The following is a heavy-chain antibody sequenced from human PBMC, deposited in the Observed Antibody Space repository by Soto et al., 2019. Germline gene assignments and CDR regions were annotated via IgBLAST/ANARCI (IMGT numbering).Heavy chain of an antibody. Sequence: SETLSLTCTVSGGSITDYSWVWIRQPAGKGLEWIGRIFSSGSTNYNPSLKGRITMSLDTSKHQFSLKLNSATATDTAVYFCARDQGVVVTADNWFDPWGQGILVTVSS. CDR1: GGSITDYS. D-gene: IGHD2-21*02. CDR3: ARDQGVVVTADNWFDP. J-gene: IGHJ5*02. CDR2: IFSSGST. V-gene: IGHV4-4*07.